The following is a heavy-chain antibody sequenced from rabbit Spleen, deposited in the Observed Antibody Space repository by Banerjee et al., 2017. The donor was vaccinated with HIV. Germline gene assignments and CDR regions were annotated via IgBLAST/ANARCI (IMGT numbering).Heavy chain of an antibody. CDR1: GFTLSSYYM. D-gene: IGHD2-1*01. CDR2: IDPVFGTT. Sequence: QEHLKESGGGLVQPGGSLKLSCTASGFTLSSYYMNWVRQAPGKGLEWIGYIDPVFGTTHYASWAKGRFTISKTSSTTVTLQMISLTVADTATYFCAREKSGDQGYDLWGPGTLVTVS. V-gene: IGHV1S45*01. CDR3: AREKSGDQGYDL. J-gene: IGHJ4*01.